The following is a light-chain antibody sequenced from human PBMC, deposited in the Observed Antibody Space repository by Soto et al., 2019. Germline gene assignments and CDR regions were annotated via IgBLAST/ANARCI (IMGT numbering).Light chain of an antibody. CDR1: QSISSW. J-gene: IGKJ3*01. Sequence: DIQMTQSPSTLSASVGDRVTITCRATQSISSWLAWYQQRPGKTPRLLIYDASTLESGVPSRFSGSGSGTELTLTISSLQPDDFASYYCQQYSSYSRGTFGPGTKVDIK. CDR3: QQYSSYSRGT. CDR2: DAS. V-gene: IGKV1-5*01.